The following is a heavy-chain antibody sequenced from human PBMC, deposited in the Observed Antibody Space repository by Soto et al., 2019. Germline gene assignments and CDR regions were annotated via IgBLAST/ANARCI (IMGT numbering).Heavy chain of an antibody. D-gene: IGHD2-21*02. CDR1: GGSISSSSYY. Sequence: SETLSLTCTVSGGSISSSSYYWGGIRQPPGKGLEWIGSIYYSGSTYYNPSLKSRVTISVDTSKNQFSLKLSSVTAADTAVYYCATRGGAYCGGDCYYYYYYYGMDVWGQGTTVTVSS. CDR2: IYYSGST. J-gene: IGHJ6*02. V-gene: IGHV4-39*01. CDR3: ATRGGAYCGGDCYYYYYYYGMDV.